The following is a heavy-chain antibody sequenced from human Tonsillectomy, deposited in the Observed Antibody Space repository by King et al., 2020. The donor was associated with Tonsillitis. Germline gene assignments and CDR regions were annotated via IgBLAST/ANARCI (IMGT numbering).Heavy chain of an antibody. J-gene: IGHJ1*01. Sequence: VRLVESGGGLIQPGGSLRLSCAASGFTVSTNYMSWVRQAPGKGLEWVSLIYSGGSTYYAESVKGRFTISRDNSKNTLYLQINSLRAEDTAVYYCARIFRYYDRNGYNPAMYFHHWGQGTLVTVSS. CDR1: GFTVSTNY. D-gene: IGHD3-22*01. V-gene: IGHV3-53*01. CDR2: IYSGGST. CDR3: ARIFRYYDRNGYNPAMYFHH.